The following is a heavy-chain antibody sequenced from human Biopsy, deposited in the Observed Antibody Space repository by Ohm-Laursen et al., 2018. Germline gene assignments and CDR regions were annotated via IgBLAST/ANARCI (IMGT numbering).Heavy chain of an antibody. CDR1: GFILSDYY. Sequence: SLRLSCVASGFILSDYYMNWIRQVPGKALEYVSSINSTGMIYYGDSVKGRFTISRDSASNSLFLQLNGLKDEDTAIYYCARAIGIVAAPIDYWGQGIRVTVSS. CDR3: ARAIGIVAAPIDY. J-gene: IGHJ4*02. V-gene: IGHV3-69-1*02. CDR2: INSTGMI. D-gene: IGHD2-15*01.